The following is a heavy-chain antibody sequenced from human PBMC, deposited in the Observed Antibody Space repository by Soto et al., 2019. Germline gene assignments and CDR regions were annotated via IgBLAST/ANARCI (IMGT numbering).Heavy chain of an antibody. CDR2: ISSSSYTI. CDR1: GFTFNTYN. D-gene: IGHD3-10*01. CDR3: AREISLSAGSYFDY. Sequence: GGSLRLSCTASGFTFNTYNMNWVRQAPGKGLEWVSYISSSSYTIKHADSVEGRFTVSRDNGKKSLYLQMNSLRDEETAVYFCAREISLSAGSYFDYWGQGTLVTVSS. J-gene: IGHJ4*02. V-gene: IGHV3-48*02.